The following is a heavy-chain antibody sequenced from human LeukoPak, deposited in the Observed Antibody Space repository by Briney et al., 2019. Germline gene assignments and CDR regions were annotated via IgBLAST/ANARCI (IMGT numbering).Heavy chain of an antibody. Sequence: GRSLSLSCAASGFTLSRYGMHWVRQAPGRGLEWVALISYDGSYKSYADSVQGRFTISKDNSKNTVYLQMNSLRGEDTAVYYCSKGEQQLVPDYFDYWGQGTLVTVSS. J-gene: IGHJ4*02. CDR3: SKGEQQLVPDYFDY. D-gene: IGHD6-13*01. V-gene: IGHV3-30*18. CDR1: GFTLSRYG. CDR2: ISYDGSYK.